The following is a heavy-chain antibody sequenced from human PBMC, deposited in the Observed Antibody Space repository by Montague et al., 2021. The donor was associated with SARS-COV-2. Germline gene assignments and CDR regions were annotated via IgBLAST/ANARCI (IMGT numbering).Heavy chain of an antibody. CDR2: IYYSGST. J-gene: IGHJ4*02. V-gene: IGHV4-39*01. CDR1: GGSISSSSYY. Sequence: SETLSLTCTVSGGSISSSSYYWGWIRQPPGKGLEWIGSIYYSGSTYYNPSLKSRVTISVDTSKNQFSLKLSSVTAADTAVYYCARRGSSGYEYRLRVDYWGQGTLVTVSS. D-gene: IGHD5-12*01. CDR3: ARRGSSGYEYRLRVDY.